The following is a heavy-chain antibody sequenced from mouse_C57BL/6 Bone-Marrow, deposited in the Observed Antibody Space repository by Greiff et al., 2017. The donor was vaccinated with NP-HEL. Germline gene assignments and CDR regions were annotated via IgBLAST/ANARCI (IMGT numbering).Heavy chain of an antibody. J-gene: IGHJ4*01. CDR1: GFTFSSYA. Sequence: EVKLVESGGGLVKPGGSLKLSCAASGFTFSSYAMSWVRQTPEKRLEWVATISDGGSYTYYPDNVKGRFTISRDNAKNNLYLQMSHLKSEDTAMYYCARRGLYSPGIMDYWGQGTSVTVSS. CDR2: ISDGGSYT. V-gene: IGHV5-4*03. CDR3: ARRGLYSPGIMDY. D-gene: IGHD2-12*01.